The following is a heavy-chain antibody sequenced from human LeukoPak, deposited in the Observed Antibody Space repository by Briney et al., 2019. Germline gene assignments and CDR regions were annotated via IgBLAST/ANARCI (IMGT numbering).Heavy chain of an antibody. Sequence: SETPSLTCAVSGVSISPYYWAWIRQPPGKGLEWIGYIHTSGSNNQYPSLKSRVTISVDKSKNHFSLRLTSVTAADTAVYYCARLSAAVHLGAFDLWGQGTMVTVS. CDR1: GVSISPYY. J-gene: IGHJ3*01. V-gene: IGHV4-4*09. D-gene: IGHD3-3*01. CDR2: IHTSGSN. CDR3: ARLSAAVHLGAFDL.